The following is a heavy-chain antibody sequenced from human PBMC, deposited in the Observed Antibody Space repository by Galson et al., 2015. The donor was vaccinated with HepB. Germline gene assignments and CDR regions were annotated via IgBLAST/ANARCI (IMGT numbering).Heavy chain of an antibody. V-gene: IGHV3-33*01. CDR2: IWYDGSNK. J-gene: IGHJ6*02. Sequence: SLRLSCAASGFTFSSYGMHWVRQAPGKGLEWVAVIWYDGSNKYYADSVKGRFTISRDNSKNTLYLQMNSLRAEDTAVYYCARDIVVVPAAIGVYGMDVWGQGTTVTVSS. CDR1: GFTFSSYG. CDR3: ARDIVVVPAAIGVYGMDV. D-gene: IGHD2-2*01.